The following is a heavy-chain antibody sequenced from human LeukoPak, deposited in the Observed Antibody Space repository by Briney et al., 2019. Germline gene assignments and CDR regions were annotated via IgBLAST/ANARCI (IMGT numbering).Heavy chain of an antibody. J-gene: IGHJ4*02. CDR3: AKDIGVGYCNGCLFDY. CDR2: IKQDGSEK. D-gene: IGHD2-15*01. V-gene: IGHV3-7*03. Sequence: GGSLRLSCEASGLTFNKYWMTWVRQAPGKGLEWVANIKQDGSEKNYVDSVKGRFTISRDNSKNSLYLQMNSLRTEDTALYYCAKDIGVGYCNGCLFDYWGQGTLVTVSS. CDR1: GLTFNKYW.